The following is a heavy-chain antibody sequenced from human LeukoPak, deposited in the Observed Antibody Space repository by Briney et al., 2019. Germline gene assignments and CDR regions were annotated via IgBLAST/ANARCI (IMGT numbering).Heavy chain of an antibody. V-gene: IGHV3-23*01. Sequence: GGYLRLSCAASGFTFSSYAMSWVRQAPGKGLEWVSAISGSGGSTYYADSVKGRFTISRDNSKNTLYLQMNSLRAEDTAVYYCAKASYYGDYFYYFDYWGQGTLVTVSS. CDR3: AKASYYGDYFYYFDY. D-gene: IGHD4-17*01. CDR1: GFTFSSYA. J-gene: IGHJ4*02. CDR2: ISGSGGST.